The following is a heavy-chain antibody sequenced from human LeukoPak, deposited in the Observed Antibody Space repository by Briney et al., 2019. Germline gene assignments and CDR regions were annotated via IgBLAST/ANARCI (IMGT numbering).Heavy chain of an antibody. Sequence: SGGSLRLSCAASGFTFSNAWMSWVRRAPGKGLEWVGRIKAKTNGGTADYTPPVKGRFTISRDDSKNTLYLQMNSLKTDDTAVYYCAKYGPFGVVVPAAMFDYWGQGTLVTVSS. CDR1: GFTFSNAW. CDR2: IKAKTNGGTA. CDR3: AKYGPFGVVVPAAMFDY. V-gene: IGHV3-15*01. J-gene: IGHJ4*02. D-gene: IGHD2-2*01.